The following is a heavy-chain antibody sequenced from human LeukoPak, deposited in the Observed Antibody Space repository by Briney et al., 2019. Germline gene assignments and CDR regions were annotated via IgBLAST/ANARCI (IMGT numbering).Heavy chain of an antibody. V-gene: IGHV4-59*01. CDR2: ISSGGST. Sequence: SETLSLTCTVSGASISRYFWKWIRQPPGYELQWIGYISSGGSTNYNPSLKSRVTISIDTSKNQFSLKLTSATAADTAVYYCARGDDYKSTLFDYWGQGTLVTVSS. D-gene: IGHD5-12*01. J-gene: IGHJ4*02. CDR1: GASISRYF. CDR3: ARGDDYKSTLFDY.